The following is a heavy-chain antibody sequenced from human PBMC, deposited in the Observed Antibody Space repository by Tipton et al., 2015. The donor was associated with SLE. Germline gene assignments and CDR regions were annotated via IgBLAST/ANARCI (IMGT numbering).Heavy chain of an antibody. CDR3: AGTPYDYVWGSYHSDY. D-gene: IGHD3-16*02. V-gene: IGHV4-34*09. CDR2: IYYSGST. CDR1: GGSFSGYY. J-gene: IGHJ4*02. Sequence: LRLSCAVYGGSFSGYYWSWIRQPPGKGLEWIGYIYYSGSTYYNPSLKSRVTISVDTSKNQFSLKLSSVTAADTAVYYCAGTPYDYVWGSYHSDYWGQGTLVTVSS.